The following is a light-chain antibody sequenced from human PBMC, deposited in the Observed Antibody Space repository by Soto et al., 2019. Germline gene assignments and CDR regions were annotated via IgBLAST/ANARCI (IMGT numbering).Light chain of an antibody. CDR3: QQPKSLPRT. Sequence: DIQMTQSPSTLSGSVGDRVTITCRASQTISSWLAWYQQKPGKAPKLLIYAASTLEGGVPSRFSGSGSGTDFTLTISSLQPEDFATYYCQQPKSLPRTFGGGTKVDIK. J-gene: IGKJ4*01. CDR2: AAS. CDR1: QTISSW. V-gene: IGKV1-5*01.